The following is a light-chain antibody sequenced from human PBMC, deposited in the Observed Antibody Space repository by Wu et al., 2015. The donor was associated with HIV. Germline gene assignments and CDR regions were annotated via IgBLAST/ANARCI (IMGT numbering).Light chain of an antibody. CDR2: TAS. V-gene: IGKV1-12*01. CDR1: QDIGRW. J-gene: IGKJ3*01. CDR3: QQAKSFPLT. Sequence: DIQMTQSPFSVSASVGDRVAITCRASQDIGRWLAWYQQKPGKAPRLLISTASNLQTGVPSRFSGSGSGTDFTLTITCLQPEDFATYFCQQAKSFPLTFGPGTKVDLK.